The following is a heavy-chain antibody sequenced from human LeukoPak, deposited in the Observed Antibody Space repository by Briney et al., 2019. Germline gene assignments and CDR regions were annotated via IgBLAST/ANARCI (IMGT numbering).Heavy chain of an antibody. Sequence: PGGSLRLSCAASGFIVSHDYMTWVRQAPCKGLEWVSFTRYDGRDEYYADSVKGRFTISRDNSKNTLYLQMNSLRAEDTAVYYCARETAVTGVYYLDYWGQGTLVTVSS. CDR2: TRYDGRDE. J-gene: IGHJ4*02. V-gene: IGHV3-30*02. D-gene: IGHD6-19*01. CDR1: GFIVSHDY. CDR3: ARETAVTGVYYLDY.